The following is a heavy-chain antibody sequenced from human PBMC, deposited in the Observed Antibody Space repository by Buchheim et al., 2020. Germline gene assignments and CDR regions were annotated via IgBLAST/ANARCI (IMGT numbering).Heavy chain of an antibody. V-gene: IGHV3-30*04. Sequence: QVQLVESGGGVVQPGRSLRLSCAASGFTFSSYAMHWVRQAPGKGLEWVAVISYDGSNKYYADSVKGRFTISRDNSKNTLYLQMNNLRAEDTAVYDRAREKDCSSTSCYAPHGLGVYYYGMDVWGQGTT. J-gene: IGHJ6*02. CDR1: GFTFSSYA. CDR3: AREKDCSSTSCYAPHGLGVYYYGMDV. CDR2: ISYDGSNK. D-gene: IGHD2-2*01.